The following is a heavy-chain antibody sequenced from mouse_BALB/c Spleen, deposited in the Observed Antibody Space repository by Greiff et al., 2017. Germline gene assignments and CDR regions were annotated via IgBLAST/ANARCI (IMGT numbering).Heavy chain of an antibody. J-gene: IGHJ2*01. D-gene: IGHD2-14*01. CDR2: IYYSGTI. CDR3: ACGGYDEFDY. V-gene: IGHV3-5*02. Sequence: VQLKESGPGLVKPSQTVSLTCTVTGISITTGNYRWSWIRQFPGNKLEWIGYIYYSGTITYNPSLTSRTTITRDTSKNQFFLEMNSLTAEDTATYYCACGGYDEFDYWGQGTTLTVSS. CDR1: GISITTGNYR.